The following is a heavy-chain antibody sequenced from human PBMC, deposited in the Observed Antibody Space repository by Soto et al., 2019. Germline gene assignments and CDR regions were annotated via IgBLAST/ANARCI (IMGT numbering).Heavy chain of an antibody. Sequence: SLTCTVSGGSISSGDYYWSWIRQPPGKGLEWIGYIYYSGSTYYNPSLKSRVTISVDTSKNQFSLKLSSVTAADTAVYYCARLNYYDSSGSTGAFDIWGQGTMVTVSS. CDR3: ARLNYYDSSGSTGAFDI. CDR1: GGSISSGDYY. D-gene: IGHD3-22*01. V-gene: IGHV4-30-4*01. J-gene: IGHJ3*02. CDR2: IYYSGST.